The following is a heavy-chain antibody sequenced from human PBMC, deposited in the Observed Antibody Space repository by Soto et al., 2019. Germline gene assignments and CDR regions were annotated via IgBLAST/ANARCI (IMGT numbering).Heavy chain of an antibody. J-gene: IGHJ6*02. D-gene: IGHD1-20*01. Sequence: SETLSLTCAVYGGSFSGYYWSWIRQPPGKGLEWIGEINHSGSTNYNPSLKSRVTISVDTSKNQFSLKLSSVTAADTAVYYCARVGFNWNDEHYGMDVWGQGTTVTVSS. CDR3: ARVGFNWNDEHYGMDV. V-gene: IGHV4-34*01. CDR2: INHSGST. CDR1: GGSFSGYY.